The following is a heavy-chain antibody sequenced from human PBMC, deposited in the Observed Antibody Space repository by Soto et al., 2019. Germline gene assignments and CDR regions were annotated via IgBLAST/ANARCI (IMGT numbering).Heavy chain of an antibody. CDR1: GGSISSYY. V-gene: IGHV4-59*01. CDR3: ARVVSGYNYSVFDI. J-gene: IGHJ3*02. D-gene: IGHD5-12*01. Sequence: SETLSLTCTVSGGSISSYYWSWIRQPPGKGLEWIGYIYYSGSTNYNPSLKSRVTISVDTSKNQFSLKLSSVTAADTAVYYSARVVSGYNYSVFDIWGQGTLVTVSS. CDR2: IYYSGST.